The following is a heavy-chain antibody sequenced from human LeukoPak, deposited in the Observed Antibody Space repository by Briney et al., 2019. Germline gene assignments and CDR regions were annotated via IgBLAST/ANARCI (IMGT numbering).Heavy chain of an antibody. D-gene: IGHD3-22*01. CDR3: ARSFYESSGYYLGY. J-gene: IGHJ4*02. CDR1: GFTFSSYW. Sequence: GGSLRLSCAASGFTFSSYWMHWVRQVPGKGLEWVSCSNSDGRSTTYADSVKGRLTISRDNAKNTLYLQMNSLRAEDTAVYYCARSFYESSGYYLGYWGQGTLVTVSS. V-gene: IGHV3-74*03. CDR2: SNSDGRST.